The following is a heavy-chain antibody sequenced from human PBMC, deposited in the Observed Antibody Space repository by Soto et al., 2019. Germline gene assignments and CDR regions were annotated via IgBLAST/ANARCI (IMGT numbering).Heavy chain of an antibody. CDR3: AKDLGYTSSWYYALHI. V-gene: IGHV3-23*01. CDR2: ISGSGGTT. J-gene: IGHJ3*02. CDR1: GFSFSSYA. Sequence: EVQLLESGGGLVQPGGSLRLSCVGSGFSFSSYAMNWVRQAPGPGLEWVSGISGSGGTTFYADSVKGRFTISRDNSKNTLYLQMNRLRAEDTAVYYCAKDLGYTSSWYYALHIWGQGTMVTVSS. D-gene: IGHD6-13*01.